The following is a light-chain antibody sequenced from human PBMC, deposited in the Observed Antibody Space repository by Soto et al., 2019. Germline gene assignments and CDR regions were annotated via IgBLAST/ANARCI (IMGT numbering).Light chain of an antibody. CDR1: QSVSNNY. CDR2: GAS. V-gene: IGKV3-20*01. Sequence: EIVLTQSPGTLSLSPAERATLSCRASQSVSNNYLAWYQQKPGQAPRLLIYGASSRATAIPDRFSGSGSGTDFTLTISRLEPEDFAVYYCQHYGSSLLITFGQGTRLEIK. J-gene: IGKJ5*01. CDR3: QHYGSSLLIT.